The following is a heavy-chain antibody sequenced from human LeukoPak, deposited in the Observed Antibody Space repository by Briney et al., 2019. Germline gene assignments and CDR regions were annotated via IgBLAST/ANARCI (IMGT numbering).Heavy chain of an antibody. CDR2: IYNSGST. CDR1: GDSISNYY. CDR3: ARSPLNYDFWSGPLFDY. Sequence: PSETLSLTYAVSGDSISNYYWSWIRQPPGKGLEWIGYIYNSGSTNYNPSLKSRVTISVDTSKNQFSLKLSSLTAADTAVYYCARSPLNYDFWSGPLFDYWGQGTLVTVSS. J-gene: IGHJ4*02. V-gene: IGHV4-4*09. D-gene: IGHD3-3*01.